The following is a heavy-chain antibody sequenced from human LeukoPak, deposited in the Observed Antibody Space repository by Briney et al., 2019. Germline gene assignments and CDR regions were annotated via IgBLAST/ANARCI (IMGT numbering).Heavy chain of an antibody. CDR2: ISYDGSNK. V-gene: IGHV3-30-3*01. CDR1: GFTFRKYW. Sequence: PGGSLRLSCAASGFTFRKYWLHWVRQAPGKGLEWVAVISYDGSNKYYADSVKGRFTISRDNSKNALYLQMNSLRAEVTAVYYCARDGGYCNSTNCYTPLDYWGQGTLVTVSS. J-gene: IGHJ4*02. D-gene: IGHD2-2*02. CDR3: ARDGGYCNSTNCYTPLDY.